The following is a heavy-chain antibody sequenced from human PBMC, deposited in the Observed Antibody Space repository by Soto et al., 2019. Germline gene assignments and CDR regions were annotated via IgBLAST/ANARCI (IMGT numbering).Heavy chain of an antibody. CDR3: AKEGPGYYSCDY. CDR1: GFTFSSYG. V-gene: IGHV3-30*18. Sequence: QVQLVESGGGVVQPGRSLRLSCAASGFTFSSYGMHWVRQAPGKGLEWVAIISYDGSNKYYADSVKGRFTISRDNSKNTLYLQMNSLRAEDTAVYYCAKEGPGYYSCDYWGQGTLATVSS. CDR2: ISYDGSNK. D-gene: IGHD2-15*01. J-gene: IGHJ4*02.